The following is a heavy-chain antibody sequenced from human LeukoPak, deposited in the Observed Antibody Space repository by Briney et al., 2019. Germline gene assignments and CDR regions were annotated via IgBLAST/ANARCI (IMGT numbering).Heavy chain of an antibody. CDR3: ARVFDSSGYYDAFDI. J-gene: IGHJ3*02. CDR2: INPNSGGT. CDR1: GYTFTSYG. D-gene: IGHD3-22*01. Sequence: ASVKVSCKASGYTFTSYGISWVRQAPGQGLEWMGWINPNSGGTNYAQKFQGRVTMTRDTSISTAYMELSRLRSDDTAVYYCARVFDSSGYYDAFDIWGQGTMVTVSS. V-gene: IGHV1-2*02.